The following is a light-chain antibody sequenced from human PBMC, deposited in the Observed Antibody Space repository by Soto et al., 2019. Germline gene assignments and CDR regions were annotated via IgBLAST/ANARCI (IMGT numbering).Light chain of an antibody. V-gene: IGLV2-23*01. CDR2: EAT. J-gene: IGLJ2*01. Sequence: QSALTQPASVSGSPGQSITISCTGTSSDVGSYNLVSWYQQHPGKAPKLMLYEATKRPSGVSNRFSGSKSGNTASLTISGLQAEDEADYYCSSYAGSNSVVFGGGTKLTVL. CDR3: SSYAGSNSVV. CDR1: SSDVGSYNL.